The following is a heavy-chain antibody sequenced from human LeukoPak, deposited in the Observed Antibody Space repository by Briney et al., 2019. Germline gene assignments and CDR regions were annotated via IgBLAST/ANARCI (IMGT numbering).Heavy chain of an antibody. CDR1: GGSISSGGYY. CDR3: ARGVPAAIGANWFDP. J-gene: IGHJ5*02. V-gene: IGHV4-31*03. CDR2: IYYSGST. D-gene: IGHD2-2*02. Sequence: PSETLSLTCIVSGGSISSGGYYWSWIRQHPGKGLEWLVYIYYSGSTYYNPSLKSRVTISVDTSKNQFSLKLSSVTAADTAVYYCARGVPAAIGANWFDPWGQGTLVTVSS.